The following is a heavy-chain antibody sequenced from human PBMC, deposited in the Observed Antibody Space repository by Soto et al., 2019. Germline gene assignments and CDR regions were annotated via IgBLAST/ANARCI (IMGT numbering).Heavy chain of an antibody. J-gene: IGHJ6*03. CDR2: ISGSGGNT. CDR3: AKVDHSSSYYHMDV. D-gene: IGHD6-13*01. V-gene: IGHV3-23*01. Sequence: GGSLRLSCAASGFTFSSYAMSWVRQAPGKGLEWVSVISGSGGNTYYADSVKGRFAISRDNSKNTVCLQMNSLRAEDTAVYYCAKVDHSSSYYHMDVWGKGTTVTVSS. CDR1: GFTFSSYA.